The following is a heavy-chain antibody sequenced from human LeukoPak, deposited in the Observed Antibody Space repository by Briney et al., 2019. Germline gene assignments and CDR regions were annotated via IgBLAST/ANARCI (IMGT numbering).Heavy chain of an antibody. CDR2: IKQDGSEK. CDR1: GFTFSSYW. D-gene: IGHD3-3*01. V-gene: IGHV3-7*01. J-gene: IGHJ6*02. Sequence: GGSLRLSCAASGFTFSSYWMSWVGQAPGKGLEWVANIKQDGSEKYYVDSVKGRFTISRDNAKNSLYLQMNSLRAEDTAVYYCARPLYDFWSGYYEYGMDVWGQGTTVTVPS. CDR3: ARPLYDFWSGYYEYGMDV.